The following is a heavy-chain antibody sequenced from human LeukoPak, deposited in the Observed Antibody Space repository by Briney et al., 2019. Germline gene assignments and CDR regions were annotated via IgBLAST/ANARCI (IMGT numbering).Heavy chain of an antibody. CDR3: ARGGETKLTY. CDR2: IKEGGNEK. D-gene: IGHD4-11*01. V-gene: IGHV3-7*01. CDR1: GFTFSSYQ. J-gene: IGHJ4*02. Sequence: GGSLRLSCAASGFTFSSYQMSWVRQAPGKGLERVANIKEGGNEKYYMDSAKGRFTISRDNAKNSLYLQMNSLRAEDTAVYYCARGGETKLTYWGQGTLVTVSS.